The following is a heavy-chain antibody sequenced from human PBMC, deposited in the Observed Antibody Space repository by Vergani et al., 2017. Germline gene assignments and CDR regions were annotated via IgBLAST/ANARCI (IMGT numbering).Heavy chain of an antibody. Sequence: QVQLVESGGGVVQPERSLRLSCAASGFTFNQYGMHWVRQAPGKGLEWVAVTWYDGNNKQYADSVKGRFTISRDNSKSTMYLQMNSLRDEDTGVYYCARDLRLLYNRFDPWGQGTLVTVSS. D-gene: IGHD1-14*01. V-gene: IGHV3-33*01. CDR1: GFTFNQYG. CDR2: TWYDGNNK. J-gene: IGHJ5*02. CDR3: ARDLRLLYNRFDP.